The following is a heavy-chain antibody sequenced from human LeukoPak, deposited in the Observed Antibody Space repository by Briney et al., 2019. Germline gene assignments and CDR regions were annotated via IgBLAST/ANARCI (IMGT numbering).Heavy chain of an antibody. D-gene: IGHD2-15*01. CDR1: GDSISSSSSF. CDR2: VYYIGST. V-gene: IGHV4-39*01. Sequence: PSETLSLTCTVSGDSISSSSSFWGWVRQPPGKGLEWIGCVYYIGSTTYSPSLKSRVTMSIDTSNNQFSLKLNSVTAADTAVYYCARRKVDVASSYYYIDVWGKGTTVTVSS. J-gene: IGHJ6*03. CDR3: ARRKVDVASSYYYIDV.